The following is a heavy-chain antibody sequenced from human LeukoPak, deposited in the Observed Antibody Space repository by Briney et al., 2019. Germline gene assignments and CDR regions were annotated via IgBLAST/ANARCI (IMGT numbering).Heavy chain of an antibody. D-gene: IGHD6-19*01. CDR3: ARDVRDRSGWYTPFDY. CDR2: IYYSGST. J-gene: IGHJ4*02. CDR1: GGSISSSSYY. Sequence: SETLSLTCTVSGGSISSSSYYWGWIRQPPGKGLEWIGSIYYSGSTYYNPSLKSRVTISVDTSKNQFSLKLSSVTAADTAVYYCARDVRDRSGWYTPFDYWGQGTLVTVSS. V-gene: IGHV4-39*07.